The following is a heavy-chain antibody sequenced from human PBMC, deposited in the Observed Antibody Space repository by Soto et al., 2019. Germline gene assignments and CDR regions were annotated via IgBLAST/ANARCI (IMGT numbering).Heavy chain of an antibody. CDR2: IYYSGST. D-gene: IGHD3-16*02. CDR1: GGSISSSSYY. Sequence: SSETLSLTCTVSGGSISSSSYYWGWIRQPPGKGLEWIGSIYYSGSTYYNPSLKSRVTISVDTSKNQFSLKLSSVTAADTAVYYCGRGGGGYRFDHWGQGTLVTVSS. V-gene: IGHV4-39*01. J-gene: IGHJ4*02. CDR3: GRGGGGYRFDH.